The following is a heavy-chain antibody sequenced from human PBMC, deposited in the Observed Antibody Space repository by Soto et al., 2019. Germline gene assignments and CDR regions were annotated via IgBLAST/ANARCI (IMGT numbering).Heavy chain of an antibody. CDR1: GFSLNTFW. CDR3: AKIWDTWAFLYYGMDV. J-gene: IGHJ6*02. V-gene: IGHV3-7*01. Sequence: EVQLVESGGGLVQPGGSLRLSCAASGFSLNTFWMTWVRLAPGKGLEWVANINQDGSDRYYVDSVKGRFTISRDNAKNSLYLQMNSLRVEDTAVYYCAKIWDTWAFLYYGMDVWGPGTTVTVSS. D-gene: IGHD3-16*01. CDR2: INQDGSDR.